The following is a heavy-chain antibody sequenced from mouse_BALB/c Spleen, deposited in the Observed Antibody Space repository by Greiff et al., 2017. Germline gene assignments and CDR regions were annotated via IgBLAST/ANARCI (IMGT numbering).Heavy chain of an antibody. CDR1: GFTFRSYA. D-gene: IGHD1-2*01. J-gene: IGHJ4*01. CDR2: ISSGGST. Sequence: VRLMESGGGLVKPGGSLKLSCAASGFTFRSYAMSWVRQTPEKRLEWVASISSGGSTYYPDSVKCRFTISRDNARNILYLQMSSLRSEDTAMYYCARVLITTSTMDYWGQGTSVTVSS. V-gene: IGHV5-6-5*01. CDR3: ARVLITTSTMDY.